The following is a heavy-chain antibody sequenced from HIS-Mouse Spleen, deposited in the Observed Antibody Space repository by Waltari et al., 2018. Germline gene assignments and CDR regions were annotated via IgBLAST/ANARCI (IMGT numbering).Heavy chain of an antibody. Sequence: QLQLQESGPGLVKPSETLSLTCTVPGGSISGSSDYWGWIRQPPGKGLEWIGSIYYSGSTYYNPSLKSRVTISVDTSKNQFSLKLSSVTAADTAVYYCAREIPYSSSWYDWYFDLWGRGTLVTVSS. J-gene: IGHJ2*01. CDR1: GGSISGSSDY. V-gene: IGHV4-39*07. CDR3: AREIPYSSSWYDWYFDL. D-gene: IGHD6-13*01. CDR2: IYYSGST.